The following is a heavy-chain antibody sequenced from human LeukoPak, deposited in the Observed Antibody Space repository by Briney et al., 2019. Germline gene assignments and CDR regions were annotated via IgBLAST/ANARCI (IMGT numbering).Heavy chain of an antibody. CDR2: IYSGGYT. V-gene: IGHV3-66*01. J-gene: IGHJ1*01. D-gene: IGHD1-26*01. CDR3: ARVGASDLLAEFCQD. CDR1: GFSVSNNY. Sequence: QPGGSLRLSCAASGFSVSNNYMTWVRQAPGKGLEWVSIIYSGGYTYYADSVKGRFTISRDNSNNTLHLQMNRLRVEDTAVYYCARVGASDLLAEFCQDWGQGTLVTVSS.